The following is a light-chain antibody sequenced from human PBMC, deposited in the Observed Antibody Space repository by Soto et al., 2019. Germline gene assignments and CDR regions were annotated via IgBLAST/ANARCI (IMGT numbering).Light chain of an antibody. J-gene: IGKJ1*01. CDR3: QQYNNWPRT. CDR2: GAS. Sequence: IVLTQSPGTLSLSPGERATLSCRASQTGSNSYLAWYQHKSGQAPRLLISGASTRATDIPARFSGSGSGTEFTLTISSLQSEDFAVYYCQQYNNWPRTFGQGTKVDI. CDR1: QTGSNSY. V-gene: IGKV3-15*01.